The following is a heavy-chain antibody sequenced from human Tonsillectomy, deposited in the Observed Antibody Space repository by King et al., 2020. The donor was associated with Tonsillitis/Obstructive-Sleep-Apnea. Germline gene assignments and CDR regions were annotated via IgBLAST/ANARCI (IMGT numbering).Heavy chain of an antibody. Sequence: VQLVESGGGLVQPGGSLRLSCAASGLSVSSNYMSWVRQAPGKGLEWVSVIYTGDTAYYVDSVKGRFTISRDNYKNTLYLQMNSLRVEDTAVYYCARDRAPVTSWYFDFWGRGTLVTVSS. D-gene: IGHD4-11*01. CDR2: IYTGDTA. CDR3: ARDRAPVTSWYFDF. CDR1: GLSVSSNY. J-gene: IGHJ2*01. V-gene: IGHV3-66*01.